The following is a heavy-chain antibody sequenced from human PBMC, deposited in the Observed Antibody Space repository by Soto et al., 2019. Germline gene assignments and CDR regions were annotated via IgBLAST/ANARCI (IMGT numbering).Heavy chain of an antibody. CDR1: GFAFSAYT. CDR3: ARFDSRIWYGCDY. D-gene: IGHD6-13*01. J-gene: IGHJ4*02. CDR2: IPSSSNTI. Sequence: GGSLSLSCAASGFAFSAYTMTWVRQAPGKGLEYVSYIPSSSNTIYYADSVRGRFTVSRDNAKNSLSLQMNSLRDEDTAVYYCARFDSRIWYGCDYWGQGTLVTVSS. V-gene: IGHV3-48*02.